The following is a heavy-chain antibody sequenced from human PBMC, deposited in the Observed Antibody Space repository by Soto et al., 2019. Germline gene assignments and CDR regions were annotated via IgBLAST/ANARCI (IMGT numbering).Heavy chain of an antibody. CDR1: GGSISSYY. J-gene: IGHJ4*02. Sequence: PSETLSLTCTVSGGSISSYYWSWIRQPPGKGLEWIGYIYYSGSTNYNPSLKSRVTISVDTSKNQFSLKLSSVIAADTAVYYCVSYDRQSGRYSLDYWGQGTLVTVSS. CDR3: VSYDRQSGRYSLDY. D-gene: IGHD2-21*01. CDR2: IYYSGST. V-gene: IGHV4-59*01.